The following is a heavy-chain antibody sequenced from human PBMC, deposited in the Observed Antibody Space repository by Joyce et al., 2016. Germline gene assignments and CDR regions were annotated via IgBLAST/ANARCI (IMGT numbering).Heavy chain of an antibody. Sequence: GFAFSSYAMHWVRQAPGKGLEWVAVISYDGSNKYYADSVKGRFTISRDNSKNTLYLQMNSLRAEDTAVYYCAGGTYGMLDYWGQGTLVTVSS. J-gene: IGHJ4*02. CDR1: GFAFSSYA. CDR2: ISYDGSNK. CDR3: AGGTYGMLDY. D-gene: IGHD3-16*01. V-gene: IGHV3-30-3*01.